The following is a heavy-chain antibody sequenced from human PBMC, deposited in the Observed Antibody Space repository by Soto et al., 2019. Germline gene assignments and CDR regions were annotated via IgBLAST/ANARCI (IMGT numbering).Heavy chain of an antibody. CDR3: ARHEPYYYDSSGYYFDY. J-gene: IGHJ4*01. V-gene: IGHV3-23*01. Sequence: GGSLRLSCATSGFTFSSYAMSWVRQAPGKGLEWVSAISGSGGSTYYAESVKGRFTISRDNSKNTLYLQMNSLRAEDKAVYYCARHEPYYYDSSGYYFDYWGHGTLVTASS. CDR1: GFTFSSYA. D-gene: IGHD3-22*01. CDR2: ISGSGGST.